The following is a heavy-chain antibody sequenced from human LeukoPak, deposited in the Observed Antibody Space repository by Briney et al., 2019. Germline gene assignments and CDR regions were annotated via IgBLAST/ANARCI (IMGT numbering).Heavy chain of an antibody. CDR2: IGETGSRT. Sequence: PGGSLRLSCATSGFIFSNYAMSWVRQAPGKGLEWVSTIGETGSRTHYVDSVKGRFTISRDNSKNTLYLQMNSLRAEDTGLYYCTRSFPVATSASGTDSWGQGTLVTVSS. V-gene: IGHV3-23*01. D-gene: IGHD6-13*01. CDR1: GFIFSNYA. J-gene: IGHJ4*02. CDR3: TRSFPVATSASGTDS.